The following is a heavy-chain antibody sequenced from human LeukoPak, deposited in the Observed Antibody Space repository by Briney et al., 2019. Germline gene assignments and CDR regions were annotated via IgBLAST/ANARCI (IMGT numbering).Heavy chain of an antibody. D-gene: IGHD5-18*01. CDR2: IYYSGNT. V-gene: IGHV4-38-2*02. CDR3: ARKVRGYTYGSYDY. J-gene: IGHJ4*02. Sequence: SQTLSLTCSVSGYSISSAYYWGWIRQPPGKGLEWIGSIYYSGNTYYNASPKSQVSISIDTSKNQFSLRLSSVTAADTAVYYCARKVRGYTYGSYDYWGQGTLVTVSS. CDR1: GYSISSAYY.